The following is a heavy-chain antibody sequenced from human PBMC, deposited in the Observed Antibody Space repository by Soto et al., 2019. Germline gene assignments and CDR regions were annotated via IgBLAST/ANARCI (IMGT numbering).Heavy chain of an antibody. CDR1: GFTFSSYA. D-gene: IGHD5-18*01. V-gene: IGHV3-23*01. Sequence: GSLRLSCAASGFTFSSYAMSWVRQAPGKGLEWVSAISGSGGSTYYADSVKGRFTISRDNSKNTLYLQMNSLRAEDTAVYYCAKDGFYTAMVHYYGMDVWGQGTTVTVSS. J-gene: IGHJ6*02. CDR3: AKDGFYTAMVHYYGMDV. CDR2: ISGSGGST.